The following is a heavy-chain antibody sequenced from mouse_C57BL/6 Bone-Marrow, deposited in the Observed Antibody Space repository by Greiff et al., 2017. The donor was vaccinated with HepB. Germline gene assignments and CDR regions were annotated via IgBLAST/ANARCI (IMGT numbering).Heavy chain of an antibody. V-gene: IGHV1-69*01. Sequence: QVQLQQPGAELVMPGASVKLSCKASGYTFTSYWMHWVKQRPGQGLEWIGEIDPSDSYTNYNQKFKGKSTLTVDKSSSTAYMQLSSLTSEDSAVHYCARIHYGSSPYFDYWGQGTTLTVSS. J-gene: IGHJ2*01. CDR1: GYTFTSYW. D-gene: IGHD1-1*01. CDR3: ARIHYGSSPYFDY. CDR2: IDPSDSYT.